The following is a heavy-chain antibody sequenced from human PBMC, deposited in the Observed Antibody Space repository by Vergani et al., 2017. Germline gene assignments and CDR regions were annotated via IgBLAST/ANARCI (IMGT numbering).Heavy chain of an antibody. CDR3: ARDPIQYGSSQNYFWDMDV. J-gene: IGHJ6*03. Sequence: QVQLVESGGGVVQPGRSLRLSCAASGFTFSNYAMHWVRQAPGKGLECVAIISYDGSNKYYVDSVKGRFTISRDNSKNTLYLQMNSLRAEDTAVYYCARDPIQYGSSQNYFWDMDVWGKGTTVTVSS. CDR1: GFTFSNYA. D-gene: IGHD6-13*01. V-gene: IGHV3-30-3*01. CDR2: ISYDGSNK.